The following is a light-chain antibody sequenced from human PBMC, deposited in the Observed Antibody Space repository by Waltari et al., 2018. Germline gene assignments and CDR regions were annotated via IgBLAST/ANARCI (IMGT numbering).Light chain of an antibody. Sequence: EIVLTQSPATLSLSPGETATLSCRASHYISSNYLAWYQQKPGQAPRLLIYDASSRATGIADRFSGSGSGTDFTLTISRLEPEDFAMFYCQQYGNSPVTFGGGTKVEI. CDR1: HYISSNY. CDR3: QQYGNSPVT. CDR2: DAS. J-gene: IGKJ4*01. V-gene: IGKV3-20*01.